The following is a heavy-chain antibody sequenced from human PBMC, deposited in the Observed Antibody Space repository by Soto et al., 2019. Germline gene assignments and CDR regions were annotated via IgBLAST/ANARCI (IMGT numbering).Heavy chain of an antibody. V-gene: IGHV3-15*01. J-gene: IGHJ4*02. CDR2: IKSKTDGGTT. CDR3: TNGYSSSWPR. CDR1: GFTFSNAW. D-gene: IGHD6-13*01. Sequence: EVQLVESGGGLVKPGGSLRLSCAASGFTFSNAWMSWVRQAPGKGLEWVGRIKSKTDGGTTDYAAPMKGRFTISRDDSKNTLYLQMNSLKTKDTAVYYCTNGYSSSWPRWGQGTLVTVSS.